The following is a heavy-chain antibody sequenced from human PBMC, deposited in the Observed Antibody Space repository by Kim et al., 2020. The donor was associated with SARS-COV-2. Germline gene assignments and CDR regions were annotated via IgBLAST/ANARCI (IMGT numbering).Heavy chain of an antibody. J-gene: IGHJ2*01. CDR1: GPPSRNSA. D-gene: IGHD2-21*02. CDR3: ARHLHVTTVTFYRYLDL. CDR2: IFGSGSGT. Sequence: GGSLRLSCAASGPPSRNSAMSWVRQAPGKGLEWVAGIFGSGSGTYYADSVRGRFIISRDNSQGTVDLQMDNLRTEDTAVYYCARHLHVTTVTFYRYLDLWGRGTLVSVSS. V-gene: IGHV3-23*01.